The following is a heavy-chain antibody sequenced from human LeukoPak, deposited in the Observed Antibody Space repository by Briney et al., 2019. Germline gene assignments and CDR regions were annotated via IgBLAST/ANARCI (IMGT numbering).Heavy chain of an antibody. CDR1: GYSFNNYW. CDR2: IYPDVSDT. D-gene: IGHD4-17*01. CDR3: ARRTTVTTTDLDY. V-gene: IGHV5-51*01. J-gene: IGHJ4*02. Sequence: GESLKISCEAPGYSFNNYWIAWVRRMPGKGLEWLGIIYPDVSDTTYSPSFQGQVTISVDKSISTAYLQWSSLKASDTAMYYCARRTTVTTTDLDYWGQGTLVTVSS.